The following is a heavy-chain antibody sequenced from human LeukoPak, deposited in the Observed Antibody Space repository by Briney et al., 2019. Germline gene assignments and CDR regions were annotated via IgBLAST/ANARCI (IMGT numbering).Heavy chain of an antibody. CDR2: ISCDGNNR. CDR3: ARGLGCSSGWSKGYFDY. J-gene: IGHJ4*02. D-gene: IGHD6-19*01. V-gene: IGHV3-30-3*01. Sequence: GGTLSLSCAVSGFTFTNYVMHGVRESPGKGVEGGTVISCDGNNRYYADSVKGRFTISRDNSKNTLYLQMNSLRAEDTAVYYCARGLGCSSGWSKGYFDYWGQGTLVTVSS. CDR1: GFTFTNYV.